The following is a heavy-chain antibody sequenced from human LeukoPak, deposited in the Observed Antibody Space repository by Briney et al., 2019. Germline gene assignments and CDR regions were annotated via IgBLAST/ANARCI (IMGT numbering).Heavy chain of an antibody. CDR3: VREYSSSSGRAFDI. D-gene: IGHD6-6*01. Sequence: GGSLRLSCAASGFTLSSYWMHWVRQAPGKGLVWVSRISTDGSSTNSADSVKGRSTISRDNAKNTLYLQMNSLRAEDTAVYYCVREYSSSSGRAFDIWGQGTMVTVSP. CDR2: ISTDGSST. V-gene: IGHV3-74*01. J-gene: IGHJ3*02. CDR1: GFTLSSYW.